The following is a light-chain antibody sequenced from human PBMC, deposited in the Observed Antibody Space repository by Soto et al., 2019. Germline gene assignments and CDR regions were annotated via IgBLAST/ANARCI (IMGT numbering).Light chain of an antibody. CDR2: WAS. Sequence: DIVMTQSPDSLAVSLGERATINCKSSQSVLYSSNNKNYLAWYQQKPGQPPKLLIYWASTRESGVPVRFSGSGSGTDFTHTITSLQAEDVAVYYCQQYYTTPPVTFGPGTKVEIK. CDR1: QSVLYSSNNKNY. V-gene: IGKV4-1*01. CDR3: QQYYTTPPVT. J-gene: IGKJ3*01.